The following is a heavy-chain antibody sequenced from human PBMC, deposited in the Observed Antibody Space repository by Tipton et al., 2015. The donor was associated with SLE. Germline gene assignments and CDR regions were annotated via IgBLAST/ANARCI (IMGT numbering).Heavy chain of an antibody. J-gene: IGHJ4*02. CDR3: AKGGYSTGWYFDY. CDR2: ISYDGSNK. D-gene: IGHD6-19*01. Sequence: RSLRLSCAASGFTFSSYGMHWVRQAPGKGLEWVAVISYDGSNKYYADSVKGRFTISRDNSKNTLYLQMNSLRAEDTAVYYCAKGGYSTGWYFDYWGQGTLVTVSS. CDR1: GFTFSSYG. V-gene: IGHV3-30*18.